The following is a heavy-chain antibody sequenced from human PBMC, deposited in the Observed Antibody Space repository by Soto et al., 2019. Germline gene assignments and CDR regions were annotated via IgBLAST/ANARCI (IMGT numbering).Heavy chain of an antibody. CDR2: IIPIFGTA. CDR1: GGTFSSYA. D-gene: IGHD2-21*02. Sequence: GASVKVSCKASGGTFSSYAISWVRQAPRQALEWMGVIIPIFGTANYSQKFQGRVTITADESTSTAYMELNSLRSEDTAVYYCARGRTRPSIVVATAIWFDPWGQGTLVTVSS. CDR3: ARGRTRPSIVVATAIWFDP. J-gene: IGHJ5*02. V-gene: IGHV1-69*13.